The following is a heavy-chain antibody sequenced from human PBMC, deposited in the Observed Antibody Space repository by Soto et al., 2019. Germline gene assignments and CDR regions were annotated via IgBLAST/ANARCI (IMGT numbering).Heavy chain of an antibody. CDR2: IIPIFGTA. V-gene: IGHV1-69*13. CDR1: GGTFSSYA. D-gene: IGHD6-13*01. Sequence: SVKVSCKASGGTFSSYAISWVQQAPGQGLEWMGGIIPIFGTANYAQKFQGRVTITADESTSTAYMELSSLRSEDTAVYYCARERGSSWDHLEPLYYYYSGMDVWGQGTTVTVSS. CDR3: ARERGSSWDHLEPLYYYYSGMDV. J-gene: IGHJ6*02.